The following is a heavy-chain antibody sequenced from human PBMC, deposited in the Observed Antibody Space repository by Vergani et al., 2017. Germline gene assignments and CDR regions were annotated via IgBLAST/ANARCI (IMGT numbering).Heavy chain of an antibody. D-gene: IGHD3-22*01. V-gene: IGHV3-48*03. Sequence: EVQLVESGGGLVQPGGSLRLSCAASGFTFSSYEMNWVRQAPGKGLEWVSYISSSGSTIYYADSVKGRFTISRDNAKNSLYLQMNSLRAEDTAVYYCARSSNYYDSSGYYYWGQGTLVTVSS. CDR1: GFTFSSYE. J-gene: IGHJ4*02. CDR3: ARSSNYYDSSGYYY. CDR2: ISSSGSTI.